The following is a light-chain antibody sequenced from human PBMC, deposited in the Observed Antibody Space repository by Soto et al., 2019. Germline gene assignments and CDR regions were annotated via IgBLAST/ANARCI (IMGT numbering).Light chain of an antibody. CDR2: ETS. J-gene: IGKJ1*01. V-gene: IGKV1-39*01. CDR3: QQTFSTPRT. Sequence: DTQMTQSPSSLAASVGDRLTITCRASQNVRSYVNWYQQRPGKAPNLLIYETSTLESGVPSRFSGDGYGTDFTLSISSLQPEDFAIYYCQQTFSTPRTFGHGTTV. CDR1: QNVRSY.